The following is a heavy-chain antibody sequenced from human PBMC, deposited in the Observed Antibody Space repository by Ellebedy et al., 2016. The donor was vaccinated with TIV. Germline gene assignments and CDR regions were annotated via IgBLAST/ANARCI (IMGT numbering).Heavy chain of an antibody. CDR1: GYSFSDHY. CDR2: INPQSGGA. CDR3: ASPRNGYGGDFEH. V-gene: IGHV1-2*02. D-gene: IGHD5-18*01. J-gene: IGHJ4*02. Sequence: AASVKVSCKTSGYSFSDHYLHWVRQAPGQGLEWMGWINPQSGGAYFAQKFQDRVTMTRDTSIRTAYIELNGLASDDTAVYYCASPRNGYGGDFEHWGQGTLVIVSS.